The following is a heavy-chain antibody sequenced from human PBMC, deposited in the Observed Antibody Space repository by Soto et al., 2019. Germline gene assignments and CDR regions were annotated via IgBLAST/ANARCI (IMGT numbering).Heavy chain of an antibody. J-gene: IGHJ3*01. CDR2: MNANSGNT. D-gene: IGHD4-17*01. CDR3: ARGWDYGDF. Sequence: ASVKVSCKASGFTITNYGCAWVRKKNGQGLEWMGWMNANSGNTGYAQKFQGRVTMTRNTSISTAYMELSSLRSEDTAVYYCARGWDYGDFWGQGTMVTVSS. CDR1: GFTITNYG. V-gene: IGHV1-8*02.